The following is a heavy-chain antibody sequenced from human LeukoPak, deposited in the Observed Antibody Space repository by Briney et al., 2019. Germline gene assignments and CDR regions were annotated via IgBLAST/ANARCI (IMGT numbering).Heavy chain of an antibody. V-gene: IGHV3-48*03. D-gene: IGHD1-26*01. CDR1: GFTFSSYE. J-gene: IGHJ4*02. Sequence: GGSLRLSCAASGFTFSSYEMNWVRQAPGKGLEWVSYIRSSGNTIYYADSVKGRFTISRDNAKNSLYLQMNNLRTEDTAVYYCARTSILGAERDYFDCWGQGTLVTVSS. CDR2: IRSSGNTI. CDR3: ARTSILGAERDYFDC.